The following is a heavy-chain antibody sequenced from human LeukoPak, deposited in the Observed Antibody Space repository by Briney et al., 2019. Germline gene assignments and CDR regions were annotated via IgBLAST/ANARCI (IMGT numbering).Heavy chain of an antibody. V-gene: IGHV3-21*01. D-gene: IGHD1-7*01. CDR2: ISSSSSHI. CDR3: ARVKSVSGNYWYYFDY. CDR1: GFTFSSYT. J-gene: IGHJ4*02. Sequence: NPGGSLRLSCAASGFTFSSYTMNWVRQAPGKGLEYVSSISSSSSHIYYADSVKGRFTISRDNSNNTLYLQMNSLRAEDTAVYYCARVKSVSGNYWYYFDYWGQGTLVTVSS.